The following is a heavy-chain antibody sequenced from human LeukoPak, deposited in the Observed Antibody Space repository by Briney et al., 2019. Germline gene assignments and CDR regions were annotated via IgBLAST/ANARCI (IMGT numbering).Heavy chain of an antibody. J-gene: IGHJ4*02. Sequence: GESLKISCKGSGYSFTSYWIGWERQMPGKGLEWMGIIYPGDSDTRYSPSFQGQVTISADKSISTAYLQWSSLKASDTAVYYCARQTAVAGADYWGQGTLVTVSS. CDR1: GYSFTSYW. CDR2: IYPGDSDT. V-gene: IGHV5-51*01. CDR3: ARQTAVAGADY. D-gene: IGHD6-19*01.